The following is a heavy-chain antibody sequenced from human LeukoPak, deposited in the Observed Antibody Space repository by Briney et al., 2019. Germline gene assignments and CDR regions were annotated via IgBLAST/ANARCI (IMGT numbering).Heavy chain of an antibody. J-gene: IGHJ4*02. CDR1: EFSFRSNY. CDR3: ARGTSGYHNT. CDR2: IYIGGST. D-gene: IGHD5-18*01. Sequence: PGGSLKLSCAASEFSFRSNYMTWVRQAPGKGLEWFSLIYIGGSTYYSDSVKGRFTISRDNSKNTLYLQMKSLRAGETVVYYCARGTSGYHNTGGQGPLVTVS. V-gene: IGHV3-66*01.